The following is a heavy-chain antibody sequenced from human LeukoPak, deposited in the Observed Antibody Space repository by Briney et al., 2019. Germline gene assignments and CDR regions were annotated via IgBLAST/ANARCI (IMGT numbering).Heavy chain of an antibody. CDR2: INSDGSST. Sequence: GGSLRLSCAVSGFIFSSYWMHWVRQAPGEGLVWVARINSDGSSTNYADSVKGRFTISRDNAKNTLSLQMNSLRAEDTAVYYCARAQYYDSTTAGGMDVWGQGTTVTVSS. D-gene: IGHD3-22*01. CDR3: ARAQYYDSTTAGGMDV. V-gene: IGHV3-74*01. CDR1: GFIFSSYW. J-gene: IGHJ6*02.